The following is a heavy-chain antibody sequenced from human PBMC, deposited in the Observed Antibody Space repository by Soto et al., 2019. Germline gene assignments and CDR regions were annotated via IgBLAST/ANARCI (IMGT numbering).Heavy chain of an antibody. V-gene: IGHV4-39*01. CDR1: GGSISSSSYY. D-gene: IGHD3-10*01. Sequence: SETLSLTCTVSGGSISSSSYYWGWIRQPPGKGLEWIGSIYYSGSTYYNPSLKSRVTISVDTSKNQFSLKLSSVTAADTAVYYCARHFYGSGSYCFSGGWFDPWGQGTLVT. J-gene: IGHJ5*02. CDR3: ARHFYGSGSYCFSGGWFDP. CDR2: IYYSGST.